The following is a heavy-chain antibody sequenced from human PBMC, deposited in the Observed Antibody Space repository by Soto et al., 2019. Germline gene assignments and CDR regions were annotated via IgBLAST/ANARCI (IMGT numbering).Heavy chain of an antibody. CDR2: IYYSGST. D-gene: IGHD5-12*01. CDR3: ARWLGYGPHFDY. J-gene: IGHJ4*02. Sequence: SETLSLTCTVSGGSISSGDYYWSWIRQPPGKGLEWIGYIYYSGSTYYNPSLKSRVTISVDTSKNQFSLKLGSVTAADTAVYYCARWLGYGPHFDYWGQGTLVTVSS. CDR1: GGSISSGDYY. V-gene: IGHV4-30-4*01.